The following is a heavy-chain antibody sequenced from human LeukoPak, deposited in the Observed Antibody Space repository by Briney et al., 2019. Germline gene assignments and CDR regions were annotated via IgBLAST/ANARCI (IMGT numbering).Heavy chain of an antibody. D-gene: IGHD6-13*01. CDR2: ISSRGSMK. CDR3: AKGIAAAGSPFDY. Sequence: PGGSLRLSCTASGFTFSDYYMTWIRQAPGKGLEWLSYISSRGSMKYYADSVKGRFTISRDNTKNSLYLQMNSLRAEDTAVYYCAKGIAAAGSPFDYWGQGTLVTVSS. J-gene: IGHJ4*02. CDR1: GFTFSDYY. V-gene: IGHV3-11*01.